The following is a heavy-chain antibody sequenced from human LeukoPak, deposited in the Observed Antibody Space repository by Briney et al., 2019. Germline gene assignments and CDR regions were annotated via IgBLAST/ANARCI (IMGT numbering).Heavy chain of an antibody. Sequence: SETLSLTCTVSGGSISSGDYYWSWIRQPPGKGLEWIGDINHSGSANYNPSLKSRVTISVDRSRNQFYLRLSPVTVADTALYYCARERASNNYNNWLDPWGQGTLVTVSS. J-gene: IGHJ5*02. CDR3: ARERASNNYNNWLDP. CDR2: INHSGSA. D-gene: IGHD4-11*01. V-gene: IGHV4-61*08. CDR1: GGSISSGDYY.